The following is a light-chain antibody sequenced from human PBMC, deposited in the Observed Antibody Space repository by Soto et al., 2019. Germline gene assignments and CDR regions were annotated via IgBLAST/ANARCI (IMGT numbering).Light chain of an antibody. V-gene: IGLV2-8*01. CDR3: SSYGGSNNLL. Sequence: QSALTQPPSASGSPGQSVTISCAGTSSDVGGYNYVSWYQQHPGKAPRLMIYEVTKRPSGVPDRFSGSKSGNTASLTVTGFQAEDEADYYCSSYGGSNNLLFGGGTKVTVL. CDR2: EVT. J-gene: IGLJ2*01. CDR1: SSDVGGYNY.